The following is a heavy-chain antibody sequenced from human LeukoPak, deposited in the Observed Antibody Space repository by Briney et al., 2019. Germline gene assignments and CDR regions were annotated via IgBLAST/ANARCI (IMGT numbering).Heavy chain of an antibody. V-gene: IGHV4-4*07. CDR1: GVSISNYF. Sequence: SETLSLTCTVSGVSISNYFWSWIRQPAGKGLEWIGRIYTSGTTNYNPSLKSRVTISVDTSKNQFSLRLRSVTAADTAVYYCARGQGHCSGGTCYSKWVDCWGQGTLVTVSS. J-gene: IGHJ4*02. D-gene: IGHD2-15*01. CDR2: IYTSGTT. CDR3: ARGQGHCSGGTCYSKWVDC.